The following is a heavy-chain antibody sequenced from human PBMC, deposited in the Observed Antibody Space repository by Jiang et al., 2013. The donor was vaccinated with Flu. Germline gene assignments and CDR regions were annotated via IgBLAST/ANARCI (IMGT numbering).Heavy chain of an antibody. Sequence: KPTQTLTLTCTFSGFSLSTTGVGVGWIRQPPGKALEWLALIYWDDDKRYSPSLKSRLTITKDTSKNQVVLTMTNMDPVDTATYYCAHRGSTSRFYYFDYWGQGTLVTVSS. V-gene: IGHV2-5*02. CDR2: IYWDDDK. CDR1: GFSLSTTGVG. D-gene: IGHD3-10*01. CDR3: AHRGSTSRFYYFDY. J-gene: IGHJ4*02.